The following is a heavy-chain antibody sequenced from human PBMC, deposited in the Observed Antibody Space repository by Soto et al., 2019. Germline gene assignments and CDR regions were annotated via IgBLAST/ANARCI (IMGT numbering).Heavy chain of an antibody. V-gene: IGHV4-59*08. Sequence: QVQLQEARPGLVKPSETLTSTCTVSGGSISTNYWTWIRLPPGQGLEWIGYTSYSGSTNSTPSLMRRATRAVDTSKNQSPAKLSSVPAAETAVYYCARICGSTLDYWGQGAL. D-gene: IGHD2-2*01. CDR3: ARICGSTLDY. J-gene: IGHJ4*02. CDR2: TSYSGST. CDR1: GGSISTNY.